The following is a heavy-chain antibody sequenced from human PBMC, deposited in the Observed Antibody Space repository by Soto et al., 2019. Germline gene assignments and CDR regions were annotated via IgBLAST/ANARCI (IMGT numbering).Heavy chain of an antibody. CDR2: IIPIFGTA. Sequence: QVQLVQSGAEVKKPGSSVKVSCKASGGTFSSYAISWVRQAPGQGLEWMGGIIPIFGTANYAQKFQGRVTITADESRSTAYMELSSLRSEDTAVYYCARMAVVVVAATEDFQHWGKGTLVTVSS. CDR3: ARMAVVVVAATEDFQH. CDR1: GGTFSSYA. J-gene: IGHJ1*01. D-gene: IGHD2-15*01. V-gene: IGHV1-69*12.